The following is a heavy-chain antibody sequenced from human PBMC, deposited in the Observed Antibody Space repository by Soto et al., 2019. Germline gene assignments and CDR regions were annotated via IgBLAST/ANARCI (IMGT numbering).Heavy chain of an antibody. J-gene: IGHJ1*01. CDR3: AKDQAAAATSSIYLQH. CDR1: GFTFSSYA. D-gene: IGHD6-13*01. Sequence: EVQLLESGGGLVQPGGSLRLSCAASGFTFSSYAMTWVRQAPGKGLEWVSAISSSGASTYHADSVKGRLTISRDNSKKNLYMQMNSLRAENTALYYSAKDQAAAATSSIYLQHWGQGTLVTVSS. CDR2: ISSSGAST. V-gene: IGHV3-23*01.